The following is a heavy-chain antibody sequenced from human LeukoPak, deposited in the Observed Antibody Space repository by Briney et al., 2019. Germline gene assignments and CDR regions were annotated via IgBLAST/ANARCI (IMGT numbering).Heavy chain of an antibody. J-gene: IGHJ4*02. Sequence: GGSLRLSCAASGFTFDEYGMNWVRQAPGKGLEWVSFISSSSSYIYYADSVKGRFTISRDNAKNSLYLQMNSLRAEDTAVYYCARASSSWYYFDYWGQGTLVTVSS. CDR2: ISSSSSYI. V-gene: IGHV3-21*01. D-gene: IGHD6-13*01. CDR1: GFTFDEYG. CDR3: ARASSSWYYFDY.